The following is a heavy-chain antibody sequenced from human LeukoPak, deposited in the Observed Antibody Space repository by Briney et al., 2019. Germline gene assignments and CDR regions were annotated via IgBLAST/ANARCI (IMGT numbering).Heavy chain of an antibody. CDR1: GFTFSSYS. CDR2: ISSSSSYI. Sequence: GSLRLSCAASGFTFSSYSMNWVRQAPGKGLEWVSSISSSSSYIYYADSVKGRFTISRDNAKNSLYLQMNSLRAEDTAVYYCARGGDRSGYYLDYWGQGTLVTVSS. V-gene: IGHV3-21*01. J-gene: IGHJ4*02. CDR3: ARGGDRSGYYLDY. D-gene: IGHD3-22*01.